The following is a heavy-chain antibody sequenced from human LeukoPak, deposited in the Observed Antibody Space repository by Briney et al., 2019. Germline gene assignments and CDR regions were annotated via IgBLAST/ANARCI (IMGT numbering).Heavy chain of an antibody. D-gene: IGHD3-22*01. CDR3: TTQGHYYDSSGYNSVDY. CDR2: IKSKTDGGTT. J-gene: IGHJ4*02. V-gene: IGHV3-15*01. CDR1: GFTFTNAW. Sequence: GGSLRLSCAASGFTFTNAWMRWVRQAPGKGLESIGHIKSKTDGGTTDYAAPVKGRFTISRDDSKNTVYLQMNSLKTEDTGLYYCTTQGHYYDSSGYNSVDYWGQGTLVTVSS.